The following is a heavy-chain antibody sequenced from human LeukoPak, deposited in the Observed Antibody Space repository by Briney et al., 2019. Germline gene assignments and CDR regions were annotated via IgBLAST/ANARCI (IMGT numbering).Heavy chain of an antibody. CDR3: ARVTEGITMVRGVIGAFDI. CDR2: ISSSGSTI. D-gene: IGHD3-10*01. J-gene: IGHJ3*02. CDR1: GFTFSSYE. Sequence: GGSLRLSCAASGFTFSSYEMNWVRQAPGKGLEWVSYISSSGSTIYYADSVKGRFTISRDNAKNSLYLQMNSLRAEDTAVYYCARVTEGITMVRGVIGAFDIWGQGTMVTVSS. V-gene: IGHV3-48*03.